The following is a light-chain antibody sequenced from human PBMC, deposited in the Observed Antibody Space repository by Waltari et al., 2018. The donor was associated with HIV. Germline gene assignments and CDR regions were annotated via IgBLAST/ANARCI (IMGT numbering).Light chain of an antibody. CDR2: SNN. CDR3: AARDDSLNVWV. V-gene: IGLV1-44*01. J-gene: IGLJ3*02. CDR1: TSNVGSNP. Sequence: QSFLTQPPSASGTPGRRVVISCSGNTSNVGSNPVNWYRQVPGTAPKLLMFSNNQRPSGVTDRFSGSESGTSASLAIKGLQSEDEADYYCAARDDSLNVWVFGGGTKLTVL.